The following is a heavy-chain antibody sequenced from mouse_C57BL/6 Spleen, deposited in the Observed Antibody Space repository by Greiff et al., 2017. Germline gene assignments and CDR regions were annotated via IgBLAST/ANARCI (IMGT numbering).Heavy chain of an antibody. J-gene: IGHJ3*01. CDR3: ARYRRGWCAY. CDR2: IRNKANGYTT. V-gene: IGHV7-3*01. CDR1: GFTFTDYY. Sequence: EVKLMESGGGLVQPGGSLSLSCAASGFTFTDYYMSWVRQPPGKALEWLGFIRNKANGYTTEYSASVKGRFTISRDNSQSILYLQMNALRAEDSATYYCARYRRGWCAYWGQGTLVTVSA.